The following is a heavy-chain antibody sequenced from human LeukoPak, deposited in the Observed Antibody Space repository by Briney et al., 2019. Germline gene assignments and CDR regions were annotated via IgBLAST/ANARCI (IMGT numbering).Heavy chain of an antibody. J-gene: IGHJ4*02. Sequence: HPGGSLRLSCAASGFMFSSNWMSWVRQAPGKGLEWVAVISYDGSNKYYADSVKGRFTISRDNSKNTLYLQMNSLRAEDTAVYYCAKVLIYGGNSDFDYWGQGTLVTVSS. CDR1: GFMFSSNW. CDR3: AKVLIYGGNSDFDY. CDR2: ISYDGSNK. V-gene: IGHV3-30*18. D-gene: IGHD4-23*01.